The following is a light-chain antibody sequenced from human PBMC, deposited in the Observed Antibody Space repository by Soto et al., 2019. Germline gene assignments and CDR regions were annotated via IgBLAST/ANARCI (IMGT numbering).Light chain of an antibody. CDR2: GAS. Sequence: EIVLPQSPGTLSLSPWERATLSCRASQSVSSSYLAWYQQKPGQAPRLLIYGASSRATGIPDRFSGSGSGTDFTLTISRLEPEDFAVYYCQQHGSSPLTFGGGTKVEIK. CDR1: QSVSSSY. CDR3: QQHGSSPLT. J-gene: IGKJ4*01. V-gene: IGKV3-20*01.